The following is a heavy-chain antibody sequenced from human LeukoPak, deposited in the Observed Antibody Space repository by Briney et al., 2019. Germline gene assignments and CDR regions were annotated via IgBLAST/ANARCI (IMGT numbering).Heavy chain of an antibody. D-gene: IGHD3-22*01. J-gene: IGHJ4*02. CDR1: GYSFTSYW. V-gene: IGHV5-51*01. CDR3: ARQLNYYDSSGYYSYYFDY. Sequence: GESLKISCKGSGYSFTSYWIGWVRQMPGKGLEWMGIIYPGDSDTRYSPSFQGQVTISADKSISTAYLQWSSLKASDTAMYYCARQLNYYDSSGYYSYYFDYWGQGTLVTVSS. CDR2: IYPGDSDT.